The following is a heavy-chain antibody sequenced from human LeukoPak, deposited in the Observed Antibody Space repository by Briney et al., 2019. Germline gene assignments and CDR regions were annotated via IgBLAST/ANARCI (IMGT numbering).Heavy chain of an antibody. CDR1: GYSISSGYY. Sequence: PSETLSLTCTVSGYSISSGYYWGWIRQPPGKGLEWLGSIYHSGSTYYNPSLKSRVTISVDTSKNQFSLKLSSVTAADTAVYYCARVLRDYDILTGYYVGFDYWGQGTLVTVSS. CDR3: ARVLRDYDILTGYYVGFDY. CDR2: IYHSGST. D-gene: IGHD3-9*01. V-gene: IGHV4-38-2*02. J-gene: IGHJ4*02.